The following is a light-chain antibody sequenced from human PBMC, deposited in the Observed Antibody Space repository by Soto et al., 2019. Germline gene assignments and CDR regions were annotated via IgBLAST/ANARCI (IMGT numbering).Light chain of an antibody. CDR3: SSYTSSSTLGV. Sequence: QAVVTPPASVSGSPGQSITISCTGTSSDVGGYNYVSWYQQHPGKAPKLMIYEVSNRPSGVSNRFSGSKSGNTASLTISGLQAEDEADYYCSSYTSSSTLGVFGTGTKLTVL. CDR2: EVS. J-gene: IGLJ1*01. CDR1: SSDVGGYNY. V-gene: IGLV2-14*01.